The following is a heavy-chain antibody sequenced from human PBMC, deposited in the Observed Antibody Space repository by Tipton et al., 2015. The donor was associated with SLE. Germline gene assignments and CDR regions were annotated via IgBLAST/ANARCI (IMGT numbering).Heavy chain of an antibody. CDR1: GGSITSHY. J-gene: IGHJ4*02. CDR3: ARRAARLGYYFDY. V-gene: IGHV4-59*11. D-gene: IGHD6-6*01. Sequence: TLSLTCTVSGGSITSHYWNWIRQPPGKGLEWIGHIYYSGSTNYNPSLKSRVTFSVDTSKNQFSLRLSSMTATDTAVYYCARRAARLGYYFDYWGQGTLVTVSS. CDR2: IYYSGST.